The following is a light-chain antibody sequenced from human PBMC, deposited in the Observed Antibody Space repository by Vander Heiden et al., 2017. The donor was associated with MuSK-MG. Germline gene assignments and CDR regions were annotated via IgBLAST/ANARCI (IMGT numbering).Light chain of an antibody. V-gene: IGLV3-19*01. Sequence: SSELTQDPVVSVALGQTVKITCQGDSLRDYFASWYQQKPGQAPVFVILGKDHRPSGIPDRFSGYSSGKTVSLIINGTQAEDEADDYCIYRASSFNHVVFGGGTKLTVL. CDR1: SLRDYF. J-gene: IGLJ3*02. CDR2: GKD. CDR3: IYRASSFNHVV.